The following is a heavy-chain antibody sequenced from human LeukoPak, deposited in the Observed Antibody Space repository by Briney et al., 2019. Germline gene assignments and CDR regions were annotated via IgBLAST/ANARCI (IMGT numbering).Heavy chain of an antibody. D-gene: IGHD1-26*01. CDR2: IRYDGSNK. CDR1: GFTFNSYG. CDR3: AKDSGSYYLEN. V-gene: IGHV3-30*02. J-gene: IGHJ4*02. Sequence: GGSLRLSCAASGFTFNSYGMHWVRQAPGKGLEWVAFIRYDGSNKLYADSVEGRFTISRDNSKNTLYLQMNSLRAEDTAVYYCAKDSGSYYLENWGQGTLVTVPS.